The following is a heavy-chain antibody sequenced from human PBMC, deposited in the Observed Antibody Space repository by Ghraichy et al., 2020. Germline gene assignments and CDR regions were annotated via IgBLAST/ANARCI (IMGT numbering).Heavy chain of an antibody. D-gene: IGHD4-23*01. CDR3: ASLGGGYGGNPLRDYYYYGMDV. V-gene: IGHV4-34*01. Sequence: SETLSLTCAVYGGSFSGYYWSWIRQPPGKGLEWIGEINHSGSTNYNPSLKSRVTISVDTSKNQFSLKLSSVTAADTAVYYCASLGGGYGGNPLRDYYYYGMDVWGQGTTVTVSS. CDR2: INHSGST. CDR1: GGSFSGYY. J-gene: IGHJ6*02.